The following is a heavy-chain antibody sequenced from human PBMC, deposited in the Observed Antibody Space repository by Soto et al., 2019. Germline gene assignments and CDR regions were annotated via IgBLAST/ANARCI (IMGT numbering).Heavy chain of an antibody. CDR3: ARDPHEYWTSYWFDP. V-gene: IGHV1-18*01. D-gene: IGHD3-3*01. CDR1: GYNFNIYG. Sequence: ASVKVSCKTSGYNFNIYGINWVRQAPGQGLELMGWISAYDGKTTYAEKFQGRFTMTTDASTSTAYMELRSLRSDDTAVYYCARDPHEYWTSYWFDPWGQGTLVTV. CDR2: ISAYDGKT. J-gene: IGHJ5*02.